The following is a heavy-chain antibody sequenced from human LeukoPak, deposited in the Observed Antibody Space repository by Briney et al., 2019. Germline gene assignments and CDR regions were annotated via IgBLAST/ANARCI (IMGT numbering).Heavy chain of an antibody. D-gene: IGHD3-22*01. Sequence: GESLKISCKGSGYSFTNYWIGWVRQMPGKGLEWMGIIYPGDSATRYSPSFQGQVTISADKSISTAYLQWSSLKASDTAMYYCARLGRYDNSGYYYAYWGQGIQVTASS. CDR2: IYPGDSAT. J-gene: IGHJ4*02. CDR3: ARLGRYDNSGYYYAY. V-gene: IGHV5-51*01. CDR1: GYSFTNYW.